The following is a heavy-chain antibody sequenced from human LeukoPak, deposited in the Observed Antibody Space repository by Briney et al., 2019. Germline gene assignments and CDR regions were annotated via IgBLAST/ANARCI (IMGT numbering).Heavy chain of an antibody. V-gene: IGHV3-23*01. J-gene: IGHJ4*02. CDR2: ISGNGGST. CDR3: AKISPYGGNSA. Sequence: GGTLTLSCAASGFTFSNYAISWVRQAPAQGLEWVSAISGNGGSTYYADSVKGRFTISRDNTKNTLYLQMDSLRAEDTAVYYCAKISPYGGNSAWGQGTLVTVSS. D-gene: IGHD4-23*01. CDR1: GFTFSNYA.